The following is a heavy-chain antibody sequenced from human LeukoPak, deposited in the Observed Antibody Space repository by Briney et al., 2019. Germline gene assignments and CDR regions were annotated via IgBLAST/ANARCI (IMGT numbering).Heavy chain of an antibody. CDR2: IYSGGST. V-gene: IGHV3-53*01. J-gene: IGHJ5*02. Sequence: GGSLRLSCAASGFTVSDKYMNWVRQAPGKGLEWVSVIYSGGSTYYADSVKGRFTISRDNSKKTLFLQMNSLRVGDNAVYYCARDPDFYGSWGQGTLVTVSS. D-gene: IGHD3-10*01. CDR3: ARDPDFYGS. CDR1: GFTVSDKY.